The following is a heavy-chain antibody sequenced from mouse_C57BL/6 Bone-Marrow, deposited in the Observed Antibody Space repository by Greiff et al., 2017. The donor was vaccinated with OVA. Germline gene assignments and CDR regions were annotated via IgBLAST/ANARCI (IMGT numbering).Heavy chain of an antibody. V-gene: IGHV1-69*01. D-gene: IGHD2-4*01. J-gene: IGHJ2*01. CDR3: AREGGLRPNFDY. CDR2: IDPSDSYT. Sequence: QVQLQQPGAELVMPGASVKLSCKASGYTFTSYWMHWVKQRPGQGLEWIGEIDPSDSYTNYNQKFKGKSTLTVDKSSSTAYMQRSSLTSEDSAVYYCAREGGLRPNFDYWGQGTTLTVSS. CDR1: GYTFTSYW.